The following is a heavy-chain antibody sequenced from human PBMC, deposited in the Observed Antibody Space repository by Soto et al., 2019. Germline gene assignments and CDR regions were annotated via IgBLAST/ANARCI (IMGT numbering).Heavy chain of an antibody. J-gene: IGHJ4*02. D-gene: IGHD1-26*01. V-gene: IGHV3-15*01. Sequence: EVQLVESGGGLVKPGGSLRLSCAASGFTFIDAWMNWVRQAPGKGLEWVGRIKSKTDGGTTDYAAAVKGRFTISRDDLENTLYLHMNTLKIEDTGVYYCGREGAWGQGTLVTVSS. CDR3: GREGA. CDR2: IKSKTDGGTT. CDR1: GFTFIDAW.